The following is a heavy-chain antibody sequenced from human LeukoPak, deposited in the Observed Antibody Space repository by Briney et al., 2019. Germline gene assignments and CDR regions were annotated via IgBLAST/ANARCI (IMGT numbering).Heavy chain of an antibody. D-gene: IGHD3-22*01. CDR2: IIPVFGTA. CDR3: ARESTDYYDSSGYYYGPVY. V-gene: IGHV1-69*13. J-gene: IGHJ4*02. Sequence: ASVKVSCKASEGTFSSYAISWVRQAPGQGLEWMGGIIPVFGTANYAQNFQGRVTITADESTSTAYMELSNLRSEDTAVYYCARESTDYYDSSGYYYGPVYWGQGTLVTVSS. CDR1: EGTFSSYA.